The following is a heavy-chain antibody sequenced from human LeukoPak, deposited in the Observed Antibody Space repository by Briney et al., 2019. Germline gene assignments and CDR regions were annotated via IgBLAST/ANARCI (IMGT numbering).Heavy chain of an antibody. Sequence: SETLSLTCTVSGGSISSYYWSWIRQPPGKGLEWIGYIYYSGSTNYNPSLKSRVTISVDTSKNQFSLKLSSVTAADTAVYYCARDLCGGDCPRPYYYYMDVWGKGTTVTVSS. J-gene: IGHJ6*03. CDR1: GGSISSYY. CDR2: IYYSGST. V-gene: IGHV4-59*01. D-gene: IGHD2-21*01. CDR3: ARDLCGGDCPRPYYYYMDV.